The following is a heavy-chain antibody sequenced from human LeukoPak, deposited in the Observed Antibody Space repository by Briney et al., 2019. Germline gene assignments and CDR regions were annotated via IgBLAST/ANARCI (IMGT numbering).Heavy chain of an antibody. CDR2: TSMSGVNK. Sequence: PGGSLRLSCAASGFTFRSYTMNWVRQAPGKGLEWVSGTSMSGVNKYYADSVRGRFTISRDNSKNTLYLQMNSLRAEDTAVYYCAKARADYDSRGYYSVAFDIWGQGTIVTVSS. J-gene: IGHJ3*02. V-gene: IGHV3-23*01. D-gene: IGHD3-22*01. CDR3: AKARADYDSRGYYSVAFDI. CDR1: GFTFRSYT.